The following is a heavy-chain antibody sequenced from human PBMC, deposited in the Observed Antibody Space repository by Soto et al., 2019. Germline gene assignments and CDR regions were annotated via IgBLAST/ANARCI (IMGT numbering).Heavy chain of an antibody. CDR3: ATEGGYPRSNFYGAY. D-gene: IGHD1-26*01. CDR1: GFTFTKAY. CDR2: IKGSHAGGTT. Sequence: EVQLVESGGGLVEPGGSIRLSCVASGFTFTKAYMTWVRQAPGKGLEWVGRIKGSHAGGTTDYATSVKGRFTISRDDSKNTLYLQMNSLKPEDTSVYYCATEGGYPRSNFYGAYWGQGTLVTVSS. V-gene: IGHV3-15*01. J-gene: IGHJ4*02.